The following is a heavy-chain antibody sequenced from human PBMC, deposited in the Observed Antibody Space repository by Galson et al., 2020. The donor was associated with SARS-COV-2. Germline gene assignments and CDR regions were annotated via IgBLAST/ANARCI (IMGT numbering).Heavy chain of an antibody. J-gene: IGHJ5*02. V-gene: IGHV2-5*02. CDR3: AHRNSSGWYGDWFDP. CDR2: IYWDDDK. Sequence: SGPTLVKPTQTLTLTCTFSGFSLSTSGVGVGWIRQPPGKALEWLALIYWDDDKRYSPSLKSRLTITKDTSKNQVVLTMTNMDPVDTATYYCAHRNSSGWYGDWFDPGGQGTLVTVSS. D-gene: IGHD6-19*01. CDR1: GFSLSTSGVG.